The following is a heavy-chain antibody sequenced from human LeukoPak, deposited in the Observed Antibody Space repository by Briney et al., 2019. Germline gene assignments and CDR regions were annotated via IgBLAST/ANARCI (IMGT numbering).Heavy chain of an antibody. CDR2: INPNSGGT. Sequence: ASVKVSCKASGYTFTGYYMHWVRQAPGQGLEWMGWINPNSGGTNYAQKFQGRVTMTRDTSISTAYMELSRLRSDDTAVYYCALRITMIEDAFDIWGQGTMVTVSS. V-gene: IGHV1-2*02. CDR1: GYTFTGYY. J-gene: IGHJ3*02. CDR3: ALRITMIEDAFDI. D-gene: IGHD3-22*01.